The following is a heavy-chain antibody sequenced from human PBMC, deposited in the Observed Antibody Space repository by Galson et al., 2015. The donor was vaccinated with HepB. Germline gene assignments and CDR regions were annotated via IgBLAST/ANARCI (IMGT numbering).Heavy chain of an antibody. D-gene: IGHD3-10*01. J-gene: IGHJ4*02. CDR2: ISAYNGDT. CDR1: GSTFTNYG. V-gene: IGHV1-18*04. Sequence: SVKVSCKASGSTFTNYGITRVRQAPGQGLEWMAWISAYNGDTYSAQKFQGRVTMTTDTSTSTASMELGSLRSDDTAVYFCARVNGGGSEYLDHWGQGTLVTVSS. CDR3: ARVNGGGSEYLDH.